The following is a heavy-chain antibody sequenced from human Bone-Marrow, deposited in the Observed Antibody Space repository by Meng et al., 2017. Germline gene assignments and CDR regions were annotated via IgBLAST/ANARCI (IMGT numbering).Heavy chain of an antibody. V-gene: IGHV3-30*01. CDR3: ARGRGLMVRGVGNWFDP. CDR1: GFTFSSYA. J-gene: IGHJ5*02. D-gene: IGHD3-10*01. CDR2: ISYDGSNK. Sequence: GGSLRLSCAASGFTFSSYAMHWVRQAPGKGLEWVAVISYDGSNKYYADSVTGRFTISRDNSKNTLYLQMNSLRAEDTAVYYCARGRGLMVRGVGNWFDPWGQGTLVTVSS.